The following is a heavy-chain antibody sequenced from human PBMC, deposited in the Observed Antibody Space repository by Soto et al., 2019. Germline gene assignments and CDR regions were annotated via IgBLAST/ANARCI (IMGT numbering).Heavy chain of an antibody. CDR3: ARTYSAMGV. J-gene: IGHJ6*02. CDR1: GFTVSSDS. CDR2: IYSDNNT. V-gene: IGHV3-53*02. Sequence: EVQLVETGGDLIQPGVSMRLSCAASGFTVSSDSMTCVRQAPGKGLEWISIIYSDNNTDYADSVNGRFSISRDTSKNILCLQMNSLRAEETAEYYCARTYSAMGVWGQGTTVTVPS.